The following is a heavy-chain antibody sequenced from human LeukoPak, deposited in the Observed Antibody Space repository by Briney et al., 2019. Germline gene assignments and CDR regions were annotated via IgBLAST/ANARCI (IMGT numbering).Heavy chain of an antibody. J-gene: IGHJ4*02. V-gene: IGHV4-34*01. Sequence: PSETLSLTCAVYGGSFSGYYWSWIRQPPGKGLEWIGEINHSGSTNYNPSLKSRVTISVDTSKNQFSLKLSSVTAADTAVYYCARGRYDILTGYYLLDYWGQGTLVTVSS. D-gene: IGHD3-9*01. CDR1: GGSFSGYY. CDR3: ARGRYDILTGYYLLDY. CDR2: INHSGST.